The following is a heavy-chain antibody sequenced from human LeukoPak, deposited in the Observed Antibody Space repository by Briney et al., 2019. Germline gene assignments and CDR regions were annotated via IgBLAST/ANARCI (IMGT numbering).Heavy chain of an antibody. CDR1: GYTFTSYG. D-gene: IGHD3-3*01. V-gene: IGHV1-18*01. CDR2: ISAYNGNT. CDR3: ARDELRVLRFLEWLGLDP. Sequence: ASVKVSCKASGYTFTSYGISWVRQAPGQGLEWMGWISAYNGNTNYAQKLQGRVTMTTDTSTSTAYMELRSLRSDDTAVYYCARDELRVLRFLEWLGLDPWGQGTLVTVSS. J-gene: IGHJ5*02.